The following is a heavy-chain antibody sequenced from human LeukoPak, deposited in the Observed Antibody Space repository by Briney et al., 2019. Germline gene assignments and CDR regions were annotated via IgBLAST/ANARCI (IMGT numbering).Heavy chain of an antibody. CDR2: ISGSGGST. CDR3: AKKSRGTYNWND. V-gene: IGHV3-23*01. J-gene: IGHJ4*02. CDR1: GFTFSSYA. Sequence: GGSLRLSCAASGFTFSSYAMSWVRQAPGKGLEWVSAISGSGGSTYYADSVKGRFTISRDNSKNTLYLQMNSLRAKDTAVYYCAKKSRGTYNWNDWGQGTLVTVSS. D-gene: IGHD1-1*01.